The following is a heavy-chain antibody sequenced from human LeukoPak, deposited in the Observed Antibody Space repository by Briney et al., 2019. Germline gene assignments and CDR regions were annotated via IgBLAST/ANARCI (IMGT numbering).Heavy chain of an antibody. J-gene: IGHJ4*02. CDR1: GFTFSNFA. CDR2: VSCSGGLT. CDR3: AKSRERRDATSGSIDY. V-gene: IGHV3-23*01. Sequence: PGGSLRHSCAASGFTFSNFAMSWVRQAPGKGLEWVSAVSCSGGLTSYADSGKGRFTISRDNSKNTLDLQRNSLRVDDTAVYYCAKSRERRDATSGSIDYWGQGTLVTVSS. D-gene: IGHD3-22*01.